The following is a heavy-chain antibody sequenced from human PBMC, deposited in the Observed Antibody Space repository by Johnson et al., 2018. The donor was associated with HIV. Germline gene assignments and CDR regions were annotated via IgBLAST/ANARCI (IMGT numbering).Heavy chain of an antibody. D-gene: IGHD4-23*01. J-gene: IGHJ3*01. CDR1: GFTFSSYA. CDR3: AIPYFFGAGNYR. V-gene: IGHV3-64*07. Sequence: MQLVESGGGLVQPGGSQRLSCEASGFTFSSYAMHWVRQAPGEGLEYVSAISRDGVNTFYADSVKDRFTIFRDNSKNTLYLQMGSLRPEDMGIYYCAIPYFFGAGNYRWGQGTVVTVSS. CDR2: ISRDGVNT.